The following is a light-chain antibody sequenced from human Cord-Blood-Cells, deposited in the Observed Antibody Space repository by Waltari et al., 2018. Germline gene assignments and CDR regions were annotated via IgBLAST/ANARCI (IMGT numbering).Light chain of an antibody. J-gene: IGLJ1*01. Sequence: QSVLTRPPSASGTPGQRVTISCSGSSSNIGSNTVNWYQQLPGTAPKLLIYRNNQRPSGVPDRFSGSKSGTSASLAISGLQAEDEADYYCAAWDDSLNGQVFGTGTKVTVL. CDR1: SSNIGSNT. CDR2: RNN. CDR3: AAWDDSLNGQV. V-gene: IGLV1-44*01.